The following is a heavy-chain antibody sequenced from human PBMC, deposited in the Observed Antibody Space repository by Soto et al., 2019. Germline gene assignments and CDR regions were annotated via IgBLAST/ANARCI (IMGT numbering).Heavy chain of an antibody. CDR2: IWHDGTNK. D-gene: IGHD1-26*01. Sequence: GGSLRLSCAASGFTFSSYGMHWVRQAPGKGLEWVAVIWHDGTNKYYADSVKGRFTISRDNSKNTLYLQMDSLRVEDTAVYYCARDKSHYIIQTDYWGQGTLVTVSS. CDR1: GFTFSSYG. V-gene: IGHV3-33*01. J-gene: IGHJ4*02. CDR3: ARDKSHYIIQTDY.